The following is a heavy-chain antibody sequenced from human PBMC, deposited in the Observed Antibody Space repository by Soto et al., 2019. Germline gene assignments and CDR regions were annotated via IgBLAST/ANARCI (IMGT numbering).Heavy chain of an antibody. CDR2: IYYSGST. D-gene: IGHD5-18*01. J-gene: IGHJ6*02. V-gene: IGHV4-59*01. CDR1: GGSISSYY. CDR3: ARVDTAMVDSPYYYHGMDV. Sequence: SETLSLTCTVSGGSISSYYWSWIRQPPGKGLEWIGYIYYSGSTNYNPSLKSRVTISVDTSKNQFSLKLSSVTAADTAVYYCARVDTAMVDSPYYYHGMDVWGQGTTVTVSS.